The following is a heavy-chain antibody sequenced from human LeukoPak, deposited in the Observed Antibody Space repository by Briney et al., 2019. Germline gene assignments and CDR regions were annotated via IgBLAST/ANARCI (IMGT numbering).Heavy chain of an antibody. CDR1: GFDFSNYA. Sequence: GGSLRLSCVASGFDFSNYAMAWVRQAPGKGLEWVSAIGGSESGTFYRDSVKGRFTISRDNSNNRLYLQMSSLRAEDTAVYYCVKQWSLAAAGTFDFWGQGTLVTVSS. V-gene: IGHV3-23*01. D-gene: IGHD6-13*01. CDR2: IGGSESGT. CDR3: VKQWSLAAAGTFDF. J-gene: IGHJ4*02.